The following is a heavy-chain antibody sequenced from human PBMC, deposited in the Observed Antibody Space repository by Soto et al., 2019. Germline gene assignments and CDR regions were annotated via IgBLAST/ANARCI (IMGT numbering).Heavy chain of an antibody. CDR1: GFTFSYYA. J-gene: IGHJ4*02. D-gene: IGHD6-13*01. V-gene: IGHV3-33*08. CDR3: VRHSYISWTPGV. Sequence: VGALRLSCAASGFTFSYYAMHWVRQAPGKGLDWVAVIWYDGSNKYYADSVKGRFTISRDNSKNTLYLQMDSLRAEDTSVYFCVRHSYISWTPGVWGQGTPVTVSS. CDR2: IWYDGSNK.